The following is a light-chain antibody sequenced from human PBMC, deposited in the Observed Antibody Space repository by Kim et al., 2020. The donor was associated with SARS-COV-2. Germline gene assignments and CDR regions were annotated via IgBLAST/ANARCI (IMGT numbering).Light chain of an antibody. CDR1: QDIRNF. CDR3: QQLDSYPYT. V-gene: IGKV1-9*01. Sequence: DTQLTQSPSFMSASVGDRVTITCRASQDIRNFLTWYQQKPGKVPNLLIYGASTLRSGVPARFSGSGFGTEFTLTISSLQPEDSATYYCQQLDSYPYTFGQGTKLEI. CDR2: GAS. J-gene: IGKJ2*01.